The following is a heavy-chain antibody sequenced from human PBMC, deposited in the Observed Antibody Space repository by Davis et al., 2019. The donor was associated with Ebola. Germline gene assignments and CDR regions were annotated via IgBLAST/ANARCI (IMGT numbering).Heavy chain of an antibody. Sequence: MPSETLSLTCAVSGDSISSSNWWSWVRQPPGQGLEWIGEIYHSGSTNYNPSLKSRVTISVDTSKNQFSLKLTSVTTADTAVYYCARTQGYCSGGSCYGGDFDYWGQGTLVTVSS. J-gene: IGHJ4*02. CDR1: GDSISSSNW. CDR3: ARTQGYCSGGSCYGGDFDY. CDR2: IYHSGST. D-gene: IGHD2-15*01. V-gene: IGHV4-4*02.